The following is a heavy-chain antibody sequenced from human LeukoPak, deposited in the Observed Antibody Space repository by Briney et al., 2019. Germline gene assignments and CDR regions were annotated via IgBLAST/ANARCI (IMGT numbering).Heavy chain of an antibody. CDR1: GFTVSSNY. CDR2: IYSGGST. CDR3: ARVVDSSGPQGGFDY. V-gene: IGHV3-66*01. J-gene: IGHJ4*02. D-gene: IGHD6-19*01. Sequence: GGSLRLSCAASGFTVSSNYMSWVRPAPGKGLEWVSVIYSGGSTYYADSVKGRFTISRDNSKNTLYLQMNSLRAEDTAVYYCARVVDSSGPQGGFDYWGQGTLVTVSS.